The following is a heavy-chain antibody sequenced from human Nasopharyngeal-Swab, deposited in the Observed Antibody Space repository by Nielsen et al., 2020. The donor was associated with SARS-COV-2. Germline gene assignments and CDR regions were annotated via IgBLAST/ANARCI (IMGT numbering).Heavy chain of an antibody. CDR1: GYTFTSYY. V-gene: IGHV1-46*01. J-gene: IGHJ6*02. CDR2: INPSGGST. Sequence: ASVKVSCKTSGYTFTSYYMHGVRQAPGQGLEWMGIINPSGGSTSYAQKFQGRVTMTRDTSTSTVYMELSSLRSEDTAVYYCARDMSWDGTSRSVYYGMDVWGQGTTVTVSS. CDR3: ARDMSWDGTSRSVYYGMDV. D-gene: IGHD2-2*01.